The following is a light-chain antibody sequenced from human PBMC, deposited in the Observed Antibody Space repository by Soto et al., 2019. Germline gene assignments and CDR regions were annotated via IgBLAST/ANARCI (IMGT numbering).Light chain of an antibody. Sequence: QSALTQPASVSGSPGQSITISCTGTSSDVGGYNYVSWYQQHPGKAPKVMIYDVSKRPSGISNRFSGSKSGNTASLTISGLQVEDEGDYYCSSYTSGSTRVVFGGGTKLTV. CDR2: DVS. V-gene: IGLV2-14*03. J-gene: IGLJ2*01. CDR1: SSDVGGYNY. CDR3: SSYTSGSTRVV.